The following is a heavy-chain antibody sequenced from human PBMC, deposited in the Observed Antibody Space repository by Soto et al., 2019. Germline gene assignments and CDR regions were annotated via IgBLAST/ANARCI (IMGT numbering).Heavy chain of an antibody. Sequence: ASVGVSCKASGYTFTSYAIHWVRQAPGQRLEWMGWINAGNGNTKYSQKFQGRVTITRDTSASTAYMELSSLRSEDTAVYYCARSIVVVTALDYWGQGTLVTVAS. V-gene: IGHV1-3*01. CDR3: ARSIVVVTALDY. CDR2: INAGNGNT. D-gene: IGHD2-21*02. J-gene: IGHJ4*02. CDR1: GYTFTSYA.